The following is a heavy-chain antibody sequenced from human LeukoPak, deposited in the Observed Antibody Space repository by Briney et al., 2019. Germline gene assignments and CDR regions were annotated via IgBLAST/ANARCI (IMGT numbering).Heavy chain of an antibody. D-gene: IGHD2-15*01. J-gene: IGHJ4*02. CDR3: AKYALGYCSGGSCLGGFDY. V-gene: IGHV3-23*01. CDR2: ISGSGGST. CDR1: GFTFSSYA. Sequence: GGSLRLSCAASGFTFSSYAMSWVRQAPGKGLEWVSAISGSGGSTYYADSVEGRFTISRDNSKNTLYLQMNSLRAEDTAVYYCAKYALGYCSGGSCLGGFDYWGQGTLVTVSS.